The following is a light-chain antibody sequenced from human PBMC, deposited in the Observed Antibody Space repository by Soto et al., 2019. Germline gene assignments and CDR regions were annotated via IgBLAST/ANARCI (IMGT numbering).Light chain of an antibody. Sequence: DIQMTQSPSSLSASVGDRVTITCRASQGISNYLAWYQQKPGKVPKLLIYAASTLQSGVPSRFSGSGSGTDFTLTISSLQPXDXXTXXCQKYNSALPWTFGQGTKVEIK. CDR2: AAS. CDR3: QKYNSALPWT. J-gene: IGKJ1*01. CDR1: QGISNY. V-gene: IGKV1-27*01.